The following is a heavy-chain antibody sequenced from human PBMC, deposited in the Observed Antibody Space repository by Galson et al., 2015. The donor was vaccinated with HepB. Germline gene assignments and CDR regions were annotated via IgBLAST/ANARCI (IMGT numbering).Heavy chain of an antibody. CDR2: INPSGGST. CDR3: ARDGDIVVVPAAIQALDYYYYYGMDV. D-gene: IGHD2-2*02. CDR1: GYTFTRYY. Sequence: SVKVSCKASGYTFTRYYMHWVRQAPGQGLEWMGIINPSGGSTSYAQKFQGRVTMTRDTSTSTVYMELSSLRSEDTAVYYCARDGDIVVVPAAIQALDYYYYYGMDVWGQGTTVTVSS. J-gene: IGHJ6*02. V-gene: IGHV1-46*01.